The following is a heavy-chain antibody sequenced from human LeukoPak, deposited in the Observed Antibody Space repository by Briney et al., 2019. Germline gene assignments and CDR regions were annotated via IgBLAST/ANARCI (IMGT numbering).Heavy chain of an antibody. CDR2: INPNSGGT. CDR3: ARDGHYYDSGFFLDYMDV. D-gene: IGHD3-22*01. J-gene: IGHJ6*03. Sequence: ASVKVSCKASGYTFTGYYMRWIRQAPGQGLEWMGWINPNSGGTNYAQKFQGRVTMTRDTSITTVYMELSRLTSDDTAVYYCARDGHYYDSGFFLDYMDVWGKGTTVTVSS. CDR1: GYTFTGYY. V-gene: IGHV1-2*02.